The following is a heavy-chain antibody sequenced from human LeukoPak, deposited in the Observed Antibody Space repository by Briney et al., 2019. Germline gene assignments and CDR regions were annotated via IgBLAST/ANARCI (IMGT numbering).Heavy chain of an antibody. CDR1: GGTFSSYT. CDR2: ISAYNGNT. D-gene: IGHD2-8*02. J-gene: IGHJ4*02. CDR3: ARFSGVLVPDDY. Sequence: GASVKVSCKASGGTFSSYTISWVRQAPGQGLEWMGWISAYNGNTNYAQKLQGRVTMTTDTSTSTAYMELRSLRSDDTAVYYCARFSGVLVPDDYWGQGTLVTVSS. V-gene: IGHV1-18*01.